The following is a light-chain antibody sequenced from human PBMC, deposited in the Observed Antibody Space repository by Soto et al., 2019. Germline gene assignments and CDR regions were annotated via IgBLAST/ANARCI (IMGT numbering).Light chain of an antibody. CDR2: GAS. CDR3: QQYNNWPPLT. Sequence: EIVMTQSPATLSVSPGERATLSFRASQSVSSNLAWYQQKPGQAPRLLIYGASTRATGIPARFSGSGSGTEFTLTLSSQQSEDVAVYYCQQYNNWPPLTFGGGTKVEIK. CDR1: QSVSSN. V-gene: IGKV3-15*01. J-gene: IGKJ4*01.